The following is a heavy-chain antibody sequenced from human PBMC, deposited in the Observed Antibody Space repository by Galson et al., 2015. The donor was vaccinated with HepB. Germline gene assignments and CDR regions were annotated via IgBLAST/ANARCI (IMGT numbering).Heavy chain of an antibody. V-gene: IGHV1-2*02. CDR3: ARGYRNRDGSGSYYFDC. J-gene: IGHJ4*02. Sequence: SVKVSCKASGYIFSGFYMHLVRQAPGQGLEWMGWINPNSGGTKYAQKFQGRVTMTRDTSIRTAYMELSRLKSDDTAVYYCARGYRNRDGSGSYYFDCWGQGTLNTVSS. CDR1: GYIFSGFY. D-gene: IGHD3-10*01. CDR2: INPNSGGT.